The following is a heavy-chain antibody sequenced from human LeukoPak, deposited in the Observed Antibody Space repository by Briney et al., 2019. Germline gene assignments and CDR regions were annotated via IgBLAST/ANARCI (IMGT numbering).Heavy chain of an antibody. V-gene: IGHV4-39*01. Sequence: SETLSLTCTVSGGSISGSTYYWGWIRQPPGKGLEWIGSIYYSGSTYYNPSLKSRLTISVDTSKNQFSLKLSSVTAADTAICFCARPIAVAGPFDSWGQGTLVTVSS. CDR2: IYYSGST. J-gene: IGHJ4*02. D-gene: IGHD6-19*01. CDR3: ARPIAVAGPFDS. CDR1: GGSISGSTYY.